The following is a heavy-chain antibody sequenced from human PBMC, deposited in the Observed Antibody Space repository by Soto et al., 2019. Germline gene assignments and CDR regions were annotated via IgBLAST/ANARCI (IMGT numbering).Heavy chain of an antibody. CDR1: GGSLSGYY. CDR3: ARGLWTAEAGTGNWFDP. J-gene: IGHJ5*02. CDR2: INHSGST. D-gene: IGHD6-13*01. V-gene: IGHV4-34*01. Sequence: SETLSLTCAVYGGSLSGYYWSWIRQPPGKGLEWIGEINHSGSTNYNPSLKSRVTISVDTYKNQFSLKLSSVTAADTAVYYCARGLWTAEAGTGNWFDPWGQGTLVTVSS.